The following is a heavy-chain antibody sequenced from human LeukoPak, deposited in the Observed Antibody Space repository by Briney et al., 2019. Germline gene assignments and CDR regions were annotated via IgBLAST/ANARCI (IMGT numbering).Heavy chain of an antibody. CDR2: IYTSGST. CDR1: GGSISSGSYY. J-gene: IGHJ4*02. Sequence: PSETLSLTCTVSGGSISSGSYYWSWIRRPAGKGLEWIGRIYTSGSTNYNPSLKSRVTISVDTSKNQFSLKLSSVTAADTAVYYCARDSPTCGGDCYLFDYWGQGTLVTVSS. CDR3: ARDSPTCGGDCYLFDY. V-gene: IGHV4-61*02. D-gene: IGHD2-21*01.